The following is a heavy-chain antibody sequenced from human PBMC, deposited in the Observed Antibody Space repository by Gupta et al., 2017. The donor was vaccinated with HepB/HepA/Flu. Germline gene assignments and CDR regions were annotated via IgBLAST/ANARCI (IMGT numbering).Heavy chain of an antibody. D-gene: IGHD2-8*01. J-gene: IGHJ6*03. CDR3: AKVSKWSSNHMDV. Sequence: EVQLLDSGGGLVQPGGSLRLSCAASELTFAIPWVRQAPGQGVDWVSAISGSGGSTYYAASVKGRFTISRDNSKNTLYLQMNSLRADDTAVYYCAKVSKWSSNHMDVWGKGTTVTVSS. CDR2: ISGSGGST. CDR1: ELTFA. V-gene: IGHV3-23*01.